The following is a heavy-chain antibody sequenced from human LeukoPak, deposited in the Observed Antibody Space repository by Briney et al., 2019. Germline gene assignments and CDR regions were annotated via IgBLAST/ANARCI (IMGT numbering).Heavy chain of an antibody. CDR2: IYYSGST. CDR1: GGSISSYY. V-gene: IGHV4-59*12. D-gene: IGHD3-9*01. J-gene: IGHJ4*02. Sequence: SETLSLTCTVSGGSISSYYWSWIRQPPGKGLEWIGYIYYSGSTNYNPSLKSRVTISVDTSKNQFSLKLSSVTAADTAVYYCTRGNILSGYCFDFWGQGALVTVSS. CDR3: TRGNILSGYCFDF.